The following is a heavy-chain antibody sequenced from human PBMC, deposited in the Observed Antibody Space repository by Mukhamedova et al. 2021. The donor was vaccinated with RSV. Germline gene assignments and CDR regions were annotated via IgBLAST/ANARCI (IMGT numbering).Heavy chain of an antibody. Sequence: GLEWVSAIGGGGGSTYYADSVKGRFTISRDNSNNILSLQLSSLRAEDTAVYYCSKRGAAGCSRITCYFDYWGQGTRVTVSS. J-gene: IGHJ4*02. CDR3: SKRGAAGCSRITCYFDY. D-gene: IGHD2-2*01. CDR2: IGGGGGST. V-gene: IGHV3-23*01.